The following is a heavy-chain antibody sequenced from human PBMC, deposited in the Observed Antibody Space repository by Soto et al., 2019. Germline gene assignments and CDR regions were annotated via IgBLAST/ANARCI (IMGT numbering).Heavy chain of an antibody. CDR2: IRPDGSET. CDR1: GFTFTDFY. D-gene: IGHD4-4*01. CDR3: AGWGGHDYNY. Sequence: EVQLVQSGGGLVQPGGSLRLSCVGSGFTFTDFYMNWVRQAPGKGLEWVANIRPDGSETNYLESVKGRFTTSRDNAKNSLFLQMNSLRAVDTAVYYCAGWGGHDYNYWGQGILVTVSS. V-gene: IGHV3-7*03. J-gene: IGHJ4*02.